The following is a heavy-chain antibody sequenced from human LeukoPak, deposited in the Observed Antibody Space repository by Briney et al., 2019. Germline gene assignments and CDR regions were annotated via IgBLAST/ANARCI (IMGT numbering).Heavy chain of an antibody. J-gene: IGHJ5*02. V-gene: IGHV3-74*01. CDR2: INSDGSST. CDR3: ARDAEYSSGWSRYGWFDP. D-gene: IGHD6-19*01. CDR1: GFTFSSYW. Sequence: GGSLRLSCAASGFTFSSYWVHWVRQAPGKGLVWVSRINSDGSSTSYADSVKGRFTISRDNAENTLYLQMNSLRAEDTAVYYCARDAEYSSGWSRYGWFDPWGQGTLVTVSS.